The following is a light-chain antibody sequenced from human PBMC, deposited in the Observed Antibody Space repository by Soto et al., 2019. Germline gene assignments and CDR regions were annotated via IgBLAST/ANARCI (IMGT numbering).Light chain of an antibody. CDR3: SSSTTTTSLVV. J-gene: IGLJ3*02. V-gene: IGLV2-14*01. Sequence: QSALTQPASVSGSPGQSITISCTGTSSDIGDYNYVSWYQQYPGKVPKLVIYDVSHRPSGVYNRFSGSKSGNTVSLTISGLQAEDEADYYCSSSTTTTSLVVFGGGTKVTVL. CDR2: DVS. CDR1: SSDIGDYNY.